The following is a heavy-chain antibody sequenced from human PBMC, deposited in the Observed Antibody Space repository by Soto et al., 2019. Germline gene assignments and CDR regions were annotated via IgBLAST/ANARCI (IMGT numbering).Heavy chain of an antibody. CDR3: ARSITMVRGAPPNWFDP. CDR1: GGSISSGDYY. Sequence: PSETLSLTCTVSGGSISSGDYYWSWIRQPPGKGLEWIGYIYYSGTTYYNPSLKSRVTISVDTSKNQFSLKLSSVTAADTAVYYCARSITMVRGAPPNWFDPWGQGTLVTVSS. CDR2: IYYSGTT. V-gene: IGHV4-30-4*01. D-gene: IGHD3-10*01. J-gene: IGHJ5*02.